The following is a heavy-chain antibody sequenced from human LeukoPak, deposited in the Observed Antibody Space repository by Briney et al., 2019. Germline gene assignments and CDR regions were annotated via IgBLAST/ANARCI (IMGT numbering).Heavy chain of an antibody. D-gene: IGHD3-22*01. CDR3: ARRDDGYYFDW. Sequence: PGGSLRLSCAATGFTFSTYTMSWVSQAPGKGLEWVSTFGKSGNTYYADSMKGRFTISRDNSKNTLFLQMNSPRAEDTAVYYCARRDDGYYFDWWGQGTLVTVSS. V-gene: IGHV3-23*01. J-gene: IGHJ4*02. CDR1: GFTFSTYT. CDR2: FGKSGNT.